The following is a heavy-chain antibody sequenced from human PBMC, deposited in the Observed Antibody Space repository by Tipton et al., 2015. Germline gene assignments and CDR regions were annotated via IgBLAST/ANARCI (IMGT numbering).Heavy chain of an antibody. J-gene: IGHJ6*02. Sequence: SLRLSCATSGFTFSRYSMNWVRQAPGKGLEWISYISSSSRTIYYADSVNGRFTISRDNAKNSLFLQMNSLRDEDTAVYYCARDETVGYYYYYGMDVWGQGTTVTVSS. CDR1: GFTFSRYS. CDR3: ARDETVGYYYYYGMDV. CDR2: ISSSSRTI. D-gene: IGHD2-15*01. V-gene: IGHV3-48*02.